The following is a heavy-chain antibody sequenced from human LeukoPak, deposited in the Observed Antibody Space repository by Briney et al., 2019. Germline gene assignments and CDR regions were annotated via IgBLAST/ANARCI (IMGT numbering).Heavy chain of an antibody. CDR2: ISSSSSTI. V-gene: IGHV3-48*02. CDR3: ASADYYDSSGYLGY. CDR1: GFTFSSYS. J-gene: IGHJ4*02. D-gene: IGHD3-22*01. Sequence: GGSLRLSCAASGFTFSSYSMNWVRLAPGKGLEWVPYISSSSSTIYYADSVKGRFTISRDNAKNSLYLQMNSLRDEDTAVYYCASADYYDSSGYLGYWGQGTLVTVSS.